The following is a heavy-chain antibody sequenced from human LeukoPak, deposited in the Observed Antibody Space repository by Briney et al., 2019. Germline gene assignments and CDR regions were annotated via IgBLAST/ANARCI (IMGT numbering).Heavy chain of an antibody. CDR3: AQTEDGYNSHGAFDI. Sequence: ASVKVSCKASGGAFSSYSINWVRQAPGQGLEWMGGIIPIFGTANYAQKFQGRVTITADESTSTAYMELSSLRAEDTAVYYCAQTEDGYNSHGAFDIWGQGTMVTVSS. J-gene: IGHJ3*02. CDR1: GGAFSSYS. D-gene: IGHD5-24*01. CDR2: IIPIFGTA. V-gene: IGHV1-69*13.